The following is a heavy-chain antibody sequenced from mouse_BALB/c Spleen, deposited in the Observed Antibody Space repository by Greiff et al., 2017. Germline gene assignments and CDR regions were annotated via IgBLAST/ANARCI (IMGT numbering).Heavy chain of an antibody. CDR3: ASENRYIAMDY. CDR2: IDPANGNT. V-gene: IGHV14-3*02. Sequence: EVQLQQSGAELVKPGASVKLSCTASGFNIKDTYMHWVKQRPEQGLEWIGRIDPANGNTKYDPKFQGKATITADTSSNTAYLQLSSLTSEDTAVYYCASENRYIAMDYWGQGTSVTVSS. D-gene: IGHD2-14*01. J-gene: IGHJ4*01. CDR1: GFNIKDTY.